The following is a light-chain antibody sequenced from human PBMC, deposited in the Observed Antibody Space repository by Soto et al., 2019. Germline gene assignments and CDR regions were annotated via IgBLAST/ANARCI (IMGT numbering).Light chain of an antibody. V-gene: IGLV2-14*01. J-gene: IGLJ2*01. CDR1: SSEVGGYNY. CDR2: DVS. Sequence: QSALTQPASVSGSPGQSITISCTGTSSEVGGYNYVSWYQQHPGKAPKLMIYDVSNRPSGVSNRFSGSKSGNTASLTISGLQAEDETDYYCSSDTSSSTLHVVFGGGTKLTVL. CDR3: SSDTSSSTLHVV.